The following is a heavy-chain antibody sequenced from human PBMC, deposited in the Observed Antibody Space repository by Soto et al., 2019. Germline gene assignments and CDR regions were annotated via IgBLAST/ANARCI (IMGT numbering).Heavy chain of an antibody. J-gene: IGHJ6*02. Sequence: QVQLVESGGGVVQTGRSLRISCAASGFTFRDYAMHWVRQAPGKGLEWVTLISSDATNKYLADSVKGRFTISRDNSKNTLYQQMNSLRVDDTGLYYCARQGMAARKYYSTYLDVWGQGTTVIV. CDR3: ARQGMAARKYYSTYLDV. V-gene: IGHV3-30-3*01. D-gene: IGHD6-6*01. CDR1: GFTFRDYA. CDR2: ISSDATNK.